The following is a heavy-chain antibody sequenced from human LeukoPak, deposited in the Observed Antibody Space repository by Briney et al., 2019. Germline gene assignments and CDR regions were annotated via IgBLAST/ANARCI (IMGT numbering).Heavy chain of an antibody. Sequence: SVKVSCKASGGTFSSYAITWVRQAPGQGLEWMGRIIPILGIANYAQKFQGRVTIIADKSKSTAYMELSSLRSEDTALYYCARDLYSGHEGNAFDIWGQGTMVTVSS. CDR2: IIPILGIA. CDR3: ARDLYSGHEGNAFDI. CDR1: GGTFSSYA. D-gene: IGHD5-12*01. J-gene: IGHJ3*02. V-gene: IGHV1-69*04.